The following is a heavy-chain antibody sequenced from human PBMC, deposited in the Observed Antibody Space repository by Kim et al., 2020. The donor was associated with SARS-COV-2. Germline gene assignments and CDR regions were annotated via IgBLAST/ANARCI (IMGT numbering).Heavy chain of an antibody. CDR1: GDSINSFY. Sequence: SETLSLTCTVSGDSINSFYWSWIRQPPGKGLEWIASIFYSGSTFYSPSLKSRVTMSIDTSKKQFSLRLTPATAADTALYFCAAWTAPRYFDYWGQGTLVT. CDR2: IFYSGST. D-gene: IGHD5-12*01. V-gene: IGHV4-59*03. J-gene: IGHJ4*02. CDR3: AAWTAPRYFDY.